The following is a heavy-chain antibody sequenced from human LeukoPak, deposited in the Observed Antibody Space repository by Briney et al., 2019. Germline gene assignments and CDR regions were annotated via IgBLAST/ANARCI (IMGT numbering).Heavy chain of an antibody. CDR1: GGTFSSYA. CDR2: IIPIFGTA. D-gene: IGHD2-15*01. Sequence: ASVKVSCKASGGTFSSYAISWVRQAPGQGLEWMGGIIPIFGTAHYAQKFQGRVTITADESTSTAYMELSSLRSEDTAVYYCARAKDIVVGVAASFDYWGQGTLVTVSS. V-gene: IGHV1-69*13. J-gene: IGHJ4*02. CDR3: ARAKDIVVGVAASFDY.